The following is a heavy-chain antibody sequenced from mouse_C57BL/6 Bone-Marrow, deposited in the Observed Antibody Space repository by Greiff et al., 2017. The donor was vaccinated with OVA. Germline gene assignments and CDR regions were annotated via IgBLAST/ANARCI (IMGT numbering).Heavy chain of an antibody. Sequence: EVQRVESGGGLVKPGGSLKLSCAASGFTFSSYAMSWVRQTPEKRLEWVATISDGGSYTSYPDNVKGRFTISRDNAKNNLYLQMSHLKSEDTAMYYCARSTVVATRAMDYWGQGTSVTVSS. CDR3: ARSTVVATRAMDY. V-gene: IGHV5-4*01. J-gene: IGHJ4*01. CDR1: GFTFSSYA. D-gene: IGHD1-1*01. CDR2: ISDGGSYT.